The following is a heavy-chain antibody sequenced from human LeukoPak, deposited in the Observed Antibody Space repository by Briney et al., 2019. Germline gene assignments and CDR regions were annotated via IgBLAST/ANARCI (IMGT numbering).Heavy chain of an antibody. CDR2: ISSSSSYI. CDR3: ARDKDYSYGYFDY. CDR1: GFTFSSYS. J-gene: IGHJ4*02. V-gene: IGHV3-21*01. Sequence: SGGSLRLSCAASGFTFSSYSMNWVRQAPGKELEWVSSISSSSSYIYYADSVKGRFTISRDNAKNSLYLQMNSLRAEDTAVYYCARDKDYSYGYFDYWGQGTLVTVSS. D-gene: IGHD5-18*01.